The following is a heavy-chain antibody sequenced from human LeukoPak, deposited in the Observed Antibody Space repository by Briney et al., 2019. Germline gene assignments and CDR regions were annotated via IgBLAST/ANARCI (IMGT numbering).Heavy chain of an antibody. V-gene: IGHV4-4*07. CDR1: GGSFSGYY. J-gene: IGHJ4*02. D-gene: IGHD6-13*01. CDR3: AREQVEYSSSWYTIFDY. Sequence: SETLSLTCAVYGGSFSGYYWSWIRQPAGKGLEWIGRIYTSGSTNYNPSLKSRVTMSVDTSKNQFSLKLSSVTAADTAVYYCAREQVEYSSSWYTIFDYWGQGALVTVSS. CDR2: IYTSGST.